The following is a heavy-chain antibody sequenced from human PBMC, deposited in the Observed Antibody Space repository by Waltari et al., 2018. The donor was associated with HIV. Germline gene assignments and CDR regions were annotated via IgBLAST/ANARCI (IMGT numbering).Heavy chain of an antibody. CDR1: GGSFSDYY. V-gene: IGHV4-34*01. Sequence: QVQLQQWGAGLLKPSETLSLTCAVYGGSFSDYYWTWIRQPPGKGLEWIGEINHSGSTNDKPPLKSRVTISVDTSKNQFSLKLSSVTAADTAVYYCARRGFRFCSSTTCLDYWGQGTLVTVSS. CDR2: INHSGST. D-gene: IGHD2-2*01. J-gene: IGHJ4*02. CDR3: ARRGFRFCSSTTCLDY.